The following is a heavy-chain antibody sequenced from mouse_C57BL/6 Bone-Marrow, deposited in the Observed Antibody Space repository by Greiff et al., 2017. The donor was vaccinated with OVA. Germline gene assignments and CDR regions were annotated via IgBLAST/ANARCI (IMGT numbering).Heavy chain of an antibody. V-gene: IGHV1-85*01. J-gene: IGHJ2*01. D-gene: IGHD1-1*01. CDR2: IYPRDGST. CDR1: GYTFTSYD. CDR3: ARGDSITTVVATRYYFDD. Sequence: VQLVESGPELVKPGASVKLSCKASGYTFTSYDINWVKQRPGQGLEWIGWIYPRDGSTKYNEKFKGKATLTVDTSSSTAYMELHSLTSEDSAVYFCARGDSITTVVATRYYFDDWGQGTTLTVSS.